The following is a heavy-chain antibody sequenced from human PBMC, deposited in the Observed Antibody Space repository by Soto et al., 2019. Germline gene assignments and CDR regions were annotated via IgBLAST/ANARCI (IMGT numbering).Heavy chain of an antibody. CDR3: APGVYSRYHYYGMDV. V-gene: IGHV1-69*13. Sequence: SVKVSCKASGGTFSSYAISWVRQAPGQGLEWMGGIIPIFGTANYAQKFQGRVTITADESTSTAYMELSSLRSEDTAVYYCAPGVYSRYHYYGMDVWGQGTTVTVSS. D-gene: IGHD6-13*01. J-gene: IGHJ6*02. CDR1: GGTFSSYA. CDR2: IIPIFGTA.